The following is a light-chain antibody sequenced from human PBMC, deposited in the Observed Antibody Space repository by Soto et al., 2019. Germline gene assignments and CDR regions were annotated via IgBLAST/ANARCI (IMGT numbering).Light chain of an antibody. CDR1: QSVSNN. J-gene: IGKJ4*01. Sequence: EIVLTQSPFTLSLSPWERSKLSFRASQSVSNNYLAWYQQKPGQAPRLLIYDVSHRATGVPARFSGGGSGTEFNLTISSLQSEDFAVYFCQQYDDWLRLTFGGGTKVDIK. V-gene: IGKV3-15*01. CDR2: DVS. CDR3: QQYDDWLRLT.